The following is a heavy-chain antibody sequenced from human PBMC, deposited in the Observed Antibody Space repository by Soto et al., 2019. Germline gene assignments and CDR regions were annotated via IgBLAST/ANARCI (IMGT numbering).Heavy chain of an antibody. CDR1: VGSIRGYS. J-gene: IGHJ6*02. CDR2: IHYSGST. V-gene: IGHV4-59*01. D-gene: IGHD3-10*01. CDR3: ARDRGRTRAYYYGMDV. Sequence: QVQLQESGPGLVKPWEPLPLTCPVSVGSIRGYSGSGIRQPPGKGLEWIGYIHYSGSTNYHPSLKSRITISADTSQNQISLNLRSVTTADTAVYYCARDRGRTRAYYYGMDVWGQGTTVIVSS.